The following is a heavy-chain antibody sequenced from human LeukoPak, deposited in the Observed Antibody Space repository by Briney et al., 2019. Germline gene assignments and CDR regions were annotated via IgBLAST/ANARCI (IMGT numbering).Heavy chain of an antibody. CDR1: GFTFSSYA. D-gene: IGHD3-10*01. Sequence: GGSLRLSCAASGFTFSSYAMSWVRQAPGKGLEWVSAISGSGGSTYYADSVKGRFTISRDNSKNTLYLQMNSLRAEDTAVYYCAKGHGSGSYYPIYFDYWGQGTLVTVSS. CDR3: AKGHGSGSYYPIYFDY. V-gene: IGHV3-23*01. J-gene: IGHJ4*02. CDR2: ISGSGGST.